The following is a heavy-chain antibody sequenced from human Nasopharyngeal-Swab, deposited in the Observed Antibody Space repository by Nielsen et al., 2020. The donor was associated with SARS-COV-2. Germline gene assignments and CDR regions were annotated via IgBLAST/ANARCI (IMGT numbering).Heavy chain of an antibody. CDR2: FAGSSGNT. J-gene: IGHJ3*02. D-gene: IGHD3-22*01. CDR1: ASTFSSHA. CDR3: AKSRRYSYDNSGSVGAFDI. Sequence: GESLKISCEASASTFSSHAINWVRQAPGKGLEWVSAFAGSSGNTYYLDSVKGRFTTYRDNSKNTVYLQMNNLRVDDTAVYFCAKSRRYSYDNSGSVGAFDIWGQGTMVTVSS. V-gene: IGHV3-23*01.